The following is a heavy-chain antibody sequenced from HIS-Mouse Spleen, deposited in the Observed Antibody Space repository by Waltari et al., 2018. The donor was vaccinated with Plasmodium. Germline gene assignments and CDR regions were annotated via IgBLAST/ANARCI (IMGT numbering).Heavy chain of an antibody. CDR2: INHSGST. V-gene: IGHV4-34*01. D-gene: IGHD1-7*01. Sequence: QVQLQQWGAGLLKPSETLSLTCAVYGGSFSGYYCRWIRQPPGKGLDWIGEINHSGSTNYNPSLKSRVTISVDTSKNQFSLKLSSVTAADTAVYYCARDRITGTSYFDYWGQGTLVTVSS. CDR3: ARDRITGTSYFDY. J-gene: IGHJ4*02. CDR1: GGSFSGYY.